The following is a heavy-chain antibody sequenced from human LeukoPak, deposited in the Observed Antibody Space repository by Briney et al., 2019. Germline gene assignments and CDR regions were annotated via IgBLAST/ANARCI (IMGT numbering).Heavy chain of an antibody. CDR3: AGGDSYRIAAAGTWLSYGMDV. J-gene: IGHJ6*02. D-gene: IGHD6-13*01. Sequence: SETLSLTCAVYGGSFSGYYWSWIRQPPGKGLEWIGEINHSGSTNYNPSLKSRVTISVDTSKNQFSLKLSSVTAADTAVYYCAGGDSYRIAAAGTWLSYGMDVWGQGTTVTVSS. V-gene: IGHV4-34*01. CDR2: INHSGST. CDR1: GGSFSGYY.